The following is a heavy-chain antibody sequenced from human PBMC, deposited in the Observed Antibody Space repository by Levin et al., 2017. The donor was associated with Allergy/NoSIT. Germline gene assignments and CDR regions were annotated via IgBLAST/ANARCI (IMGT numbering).Heavy chain of an antibody. CDR1: GFTFSSYG. CDR3: ARGLFRWFESGDDAFDI. J-gene: IGHJ3*02. Sequence: GGSLRLSCAASGFTFSSYGMHWVRQAPGKGLEWVAVIWYDGSNKYYADSVKGRFTISRDNSKNTLYLQMNSLRAEDTAVYYCARGLFRWFESGDDAFDIWGQGTMVTVSS. CDR2: IWYDGSNK. D-gene: IGHD3-10*01. V-gene: IGHV3-33*01.